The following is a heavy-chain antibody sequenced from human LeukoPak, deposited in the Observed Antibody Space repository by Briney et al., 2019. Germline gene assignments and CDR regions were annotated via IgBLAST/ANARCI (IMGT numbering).Heavy chain of an antibody. Sequence: GGSLRLSCAASGFTFDDYAMHWVRQAPGKGLEWVSGISWNSDSIGYADSVKGRFTISRDNAKNSLYLQMNSLRAEDTALYYCAKGKWYSGTYHFDYWGQGTLVTVSS. CDR2: ISWNSDSI. J-gene: IGHJ4*02. CDR3: AKGKWYSGTYHFDY. D-gene: IGHD1-26*01. CDR1: GFTFDDYA. V-gene: IGHV3-9*01.